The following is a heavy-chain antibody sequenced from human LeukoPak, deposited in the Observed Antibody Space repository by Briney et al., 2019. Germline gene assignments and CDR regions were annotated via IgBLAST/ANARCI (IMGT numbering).Heavy chain of an antibody. J-gene: IGHJ4*02. Sequence: GGSLRLSCAASGFTFSSYGMHWVRQAPGKGLEWVAVIWYDGSNKYYADSVKGRFTISRDNSKNTLYLQMNSLRAEDTAVYYCASSPGRSGYVDYWGQGTLVTVSS. CDR1: GFTFSSYG. V-gene: IGHV3-33*01. CDR2: IWYDGSNK. CDR3: ASSPGRSGYVDY. D-gene: IGHD3-3*01.